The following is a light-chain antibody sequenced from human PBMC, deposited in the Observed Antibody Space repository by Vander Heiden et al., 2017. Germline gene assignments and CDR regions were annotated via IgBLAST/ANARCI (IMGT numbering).Light chain of an antibody. Sequence: SYELTQPPSVSVSPGPTARITCSGDALPKQYALWYQQKPGQAPVLVIYKDSVRHSGIPVRFSGSSSGTTVTLTISGVQAEEEADYYCQSADSSGTYKVFGGGTKLTVL. V-gene: IGLV3-25*02. CDR1: ALPKQY. J-gene: IGLJ3*02. CDR3: QSADSSGTYKV. CDR2: KDS.